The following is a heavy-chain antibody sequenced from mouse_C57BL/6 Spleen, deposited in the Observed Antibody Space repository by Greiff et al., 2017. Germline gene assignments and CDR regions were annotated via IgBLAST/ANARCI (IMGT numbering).Heavy chain of an antibody. Sequence: VQLQQPGAELVRPGSSVKLSCKASGYTFTSYWMHWVKQRPIQGLEWIGNIDPSDSETHYNQKFKDKATLTVDKSSSTAYMQLSSLTSEDSAVYYCARPSYGSSYLYWYFDVWGTGTTVTVSS. J-gene: IGHJ1*03. V-gene: IGHV1-52*01. CDR1: GYTFTSYW. CDR2: IDPSDSET. CDR3: ARPSYGSSYLYWYFDV. D-gene: IGHD1-1*01.